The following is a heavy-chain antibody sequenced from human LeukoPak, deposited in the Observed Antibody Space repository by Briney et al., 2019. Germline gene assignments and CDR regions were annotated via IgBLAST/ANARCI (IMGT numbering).Heavy chain of an antibody. CDR1: GLTFSNAY. Sequence: PGGSLRLSCAASGLTFSNAYMSWVRQSPGKGLEWIGRIKSKADGATTDYAALVKGRFTISRDDSKNTLSLEMNSLKSEDTAVYYCTTQVLVRCTYGGHWGQGTLVTVSS. CDR3: TTQVLVRCTYGGH. V-gene: IGHV3-15*01. D-gene: IGHD4/OR15-4a*01. CDR2: IKSKADGATT. J-gene: IGHJ1*01.